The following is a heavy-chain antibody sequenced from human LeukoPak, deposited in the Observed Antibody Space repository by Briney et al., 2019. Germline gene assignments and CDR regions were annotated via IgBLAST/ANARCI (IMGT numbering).Heavy chain of an antibody. CDR1: GFTFSSYA. Sequence: GGSLRLSCAASGFTFSSYAMSWVRQAPGKGLEWVSAISGSGGSTYYADSVKGRFTISRDNSKDTLYLQMNSLRAEDTAVYYCAKDSYDSSGYSDYWGQGTLVTVSS. CDR2: ISGSGGST. D-gene: IGHD3-22*01. V-gene: IGHV3-23*01. CDR3: AKDSYDSSGYSDY. J-gene: IGHJ4*02.